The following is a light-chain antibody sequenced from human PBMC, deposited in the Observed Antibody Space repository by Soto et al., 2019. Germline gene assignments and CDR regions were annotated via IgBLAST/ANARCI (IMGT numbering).Light chain of an antibody. CDR1: SSDVGGYNY. V-gene: IGLV2-14*01. CDR3: RSYRRSSTLV. Sequence: QSALTQPASVSGSPGQSITISCTGTSSDVGGYNYVSWYQQHPGKAPKLMIYEVSNRPSGVSNRFSGSKSGNTASLTISGLQAEDEADYYCRSYRRSSTLVFGTGTKVTVL. CDR2: EVS. J-gene: IGLJ1*01.